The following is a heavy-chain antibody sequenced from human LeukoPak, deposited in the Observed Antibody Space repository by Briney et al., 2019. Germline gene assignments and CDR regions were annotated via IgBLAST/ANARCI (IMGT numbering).Heavy chain of an antibody. CDR2: IYTSGTT. CDR1: GGSISGYY. CDR3: ARETPQYSNNWYFDY. J-gene: IGHJ4*02. D-gene: IGHD6-13*01. V-gene: IGHV4-4*07. Sequence: PSETLSLTCTVSGGSISGYYWTWIRQPAGKGLEWIGRIYTSGTTNYNPSLKSRVTMSVDTSKSQFSLNLSSVTAADTAVYCCARETPQYSNNWYFDYWGQGTLVTVSS.